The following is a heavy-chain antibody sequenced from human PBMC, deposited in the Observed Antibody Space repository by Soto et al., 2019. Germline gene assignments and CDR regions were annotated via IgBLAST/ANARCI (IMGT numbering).Heavy chain of an antibody. J-gene: IGHJ6*02. CDR1: GFTFSSYA. Sequence: PGGSLRLSCAASGFTFSSYAMSWVRQAPGKGLEWVSAISGSGGSTYYADSVKGRFTISRDNSKNTLYLQMNSLRAEDTAVYCCANLGYSSGWYMGWDYYGMDVWGQGTTVTVSS. D-gene: IGHD6-19*01. CDR3: ANLGYSSGWYMGWDYYGMDV. CDR2: ISGSGGST. V-gene: IGHV3-23*01.